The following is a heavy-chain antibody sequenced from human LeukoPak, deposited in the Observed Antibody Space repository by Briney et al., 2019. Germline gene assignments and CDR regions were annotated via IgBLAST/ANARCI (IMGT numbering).Heavy chain of an antibody. CDR1: GYTFTGYY. J-gene: IGHJ3*01. Sequence: ASVKVSCKASGYTFTGYYMHWVRQAPGQGLEWMGWINPNSGGTNYAQKFQGRVTMTRDTSISTAYMELNRLRSDDTAVYYCARTHYCNEGEPCGAFDVWGQGTMVTVSS. D-gene: IGHD2/OR15-2a*01. CDR3: ARTHYCNEGEPCGAFDV. V-gene: IGHV1-2*02. CDR2: INPNSGGT.